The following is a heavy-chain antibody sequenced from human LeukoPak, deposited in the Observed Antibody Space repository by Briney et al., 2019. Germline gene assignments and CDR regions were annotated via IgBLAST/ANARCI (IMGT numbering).Heavy chain of an antibody. CDR2: MYPNSGGT. D-gene: IGHD6-13*01. J-gene: IGHJ4*02. V-gene: IGHV1-2*02. CDR1: GYTFTDNY. Sequence: ASVKVSCKASGYTFTDNYVHWVRQVPGQGLEWMGWMYPNSGGTNYAQKFQGRVTMTRDTSISTAYLDLSGLRSDDTAVYYCAREVWYYLQWGQGTLVTVSS. CDR3: AREVWYYLQ.